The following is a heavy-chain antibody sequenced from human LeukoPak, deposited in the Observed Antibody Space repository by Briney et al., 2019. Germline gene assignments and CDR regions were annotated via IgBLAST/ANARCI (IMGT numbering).Heavy chain of an antibody. Sequence: SETLSLTCTVSGGSISSSSYYWGWIRQPPGKGLEWIGSINYSGSTYYNPSLKSRVTIFVDTSKNQFSLKLRSVTAADTAVYYCASRGDPPGYPFDYWGQGTLVTVSS. V-gene: IGHV4-39*01. CDR1: GGSISSSSYY. CDR3: ASRGDPPGYPFDY. J-gene: IGHJ4*02. CDR2: INYSGST. D-gene: IGHD2-21*01.